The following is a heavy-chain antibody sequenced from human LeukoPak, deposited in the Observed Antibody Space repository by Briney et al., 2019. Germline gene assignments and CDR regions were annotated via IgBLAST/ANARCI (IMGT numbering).Heavy chain of an antibody. J-gene: IGHJ4*02. V-gene: IGHV1-2*02. CDR2: INPNNGGI. CDR1: RYTFNDYY. CDR3: ATDCGGDCYSRY. D-gene: IGHD2-21*02. Sequence: ASVKVSCKASRYTFNDYYLHWVRQAPGQGLEWMGWINPNNGGIKYAQKFQGRVTMTRDTSISTAYMELSSLKSDDTAVYYCATDCGGDCYSRYWGQGTLVTVSS.